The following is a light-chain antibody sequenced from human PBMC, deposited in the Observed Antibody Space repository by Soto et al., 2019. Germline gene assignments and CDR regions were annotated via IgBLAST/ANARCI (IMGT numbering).Light chain of an antibody. Sequence: EIVLTQSPATLSLSPGERATLSCRASQSVSSYLAWYQQKPGQAPRLLIYDASNRATGIPARFSGSGSGTDFPLTISSLEPEDFEVYYCQQRSNWHTFGQGTRLEIK. CDR1: QSVSSY. CDR2: DAS. V-gene: IGKV3-11*01. J-gene: IGKJ5*01. CDR3: QQRSNWHT.